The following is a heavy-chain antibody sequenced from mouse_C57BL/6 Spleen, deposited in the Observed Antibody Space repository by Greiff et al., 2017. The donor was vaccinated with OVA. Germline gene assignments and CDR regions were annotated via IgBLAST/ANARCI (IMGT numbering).Heavy chain of an antibody. D-gene: IGHD2-12*01. CDR1: GFTFSDAW. J-gene: IGHJ4*01. Sequence: EVKVEESGGGLVQPGGSMKLSCAASGFTFSDAWMDWVRQSPEKGLEWVAEIRNKANNHATYYAESVKGRFTISRDDSKSSVYLQMNSLRAEDTGIYYCTRLRPLYYYAMDYWGQGTSVTVSS. CDR2: IRNKANNHAT. V-gene: IGHV6-6*01. CDR3: TRLRPLYYYAMDY.